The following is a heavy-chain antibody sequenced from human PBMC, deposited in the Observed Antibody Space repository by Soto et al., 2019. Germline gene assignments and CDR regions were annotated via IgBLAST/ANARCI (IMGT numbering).Heavy chain of an antibody. CDR2: FYYSGST. CDR3: ARGVFP. J-gene: IGHJ5*02. CDR1: SGSIDNVYW. Sequence: SETLSLTCAVSSGSIDNVYWWSWVRQSPGKGLEWIGYFYYSGSTYYNPSLKSRVTISVNTSKNQFSLKLSSVTAADTAVYYCARGVFPWGQGTLVTVSS. V-gene: IGHV4-31*11.